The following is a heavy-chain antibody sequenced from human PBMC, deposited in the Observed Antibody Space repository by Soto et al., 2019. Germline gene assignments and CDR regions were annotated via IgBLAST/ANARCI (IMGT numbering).Heavy chain of an antibody. Sequence: QVRLVQSEAEVKKAGSSVKVSCTVSGGTFISDAVTWVRQATGQGLEWMGGVIPMFPKANYAQKFQGRATISADKATSTVYMELHSLKSEDTAVYYCARCHSDSSGPGYLDSWGQGTLVTV. CDR1: GGTFISDA. CDR2: VIPMFPKA. V-gene: IGHV1-69*06. D-gene: IGHD3-22*01. CDR3: ARCHSDSSGPGYLDS. J-gene: IGHJ4*02.